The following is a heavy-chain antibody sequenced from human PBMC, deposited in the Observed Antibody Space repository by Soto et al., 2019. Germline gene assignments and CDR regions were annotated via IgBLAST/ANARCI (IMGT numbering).Heavy chain of an antibody. D-gene: IGHD3-10*01. V-gene: IGHV4-30-4*01. CDR3: AREDFYGSNIFDY. Sequence: QVQLQESGPGLVKPSQTLSLTCTVSGGSISSGDYYWSWIRQTPGKGLEWIGYIYYSGSTYYNPSLKSRVTISVDTSKNQFTLKLSSVTAADTAVYYCAREDFYGSNIFDYWGQGTLVTVSS. J-gene: IGHJ4*02. CDR2: IYYSGST. CDR1: GGSISSGDYY.